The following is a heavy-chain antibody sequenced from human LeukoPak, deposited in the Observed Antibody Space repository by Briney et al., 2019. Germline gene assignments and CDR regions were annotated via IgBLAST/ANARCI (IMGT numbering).Heavy chain of an antibody. CDR1: GGSISGYY. CDR3: ARGRQWLVLAYDY. V-gene: IGHV4-4*07. D-gene: IGHD6-19*01. J-gene: IGHJ4*02. Sequence: PSETLSLTCTVSGGSISGYYWSWIRQPAGKRLEWIGRIYTGGNTNYNPSLKSRVTMSVDTSKNQFSLKLSSVTAADTAVYYCARGRQWLVLAYDYWGQGTLVTVSS. CDR2: IYTGGNT.